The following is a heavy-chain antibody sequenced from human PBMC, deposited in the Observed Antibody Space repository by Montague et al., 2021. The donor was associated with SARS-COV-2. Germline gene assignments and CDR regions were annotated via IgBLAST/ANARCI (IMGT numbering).Heavy chain of an antibody. V-gene: IGHV3-23*01. CDR1: VLTFSNYA. CDR3: ANPKGAFDI. CDR2: ISGSCGTT. Sequence: SLRLSCAASVLTFSNYAMSLVRQAPGKGPECVSGISGSCGTTYYAYSVKGRFTISRDNSKNTLYLQMNSLRAEDTAVYYCANPKGAFDIWGQGTMVTVSS. J-gene: IGHJ3*02.